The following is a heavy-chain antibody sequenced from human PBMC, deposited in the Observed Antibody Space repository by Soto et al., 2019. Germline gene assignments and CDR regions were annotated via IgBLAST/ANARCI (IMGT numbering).Heavy chain of an antibody. CDR1: GYTFFSYD. Sequence: QVHLVQSGVEVKTPGASVKVSCQASGYTFFSYDISWVRQAPGQGLEWMGWISTYSGDTKYAQKFHGRVTTTKDTSTTTGYLELRILRSDDTAVYYSARHHGPTTSENWFDPWGQGTLVTVSS. V-gene: IGHV1-18*01. J-gene: IGHJ5*02. D-gene: IGHD5-12*01. CDR3: ARHHGPTTSENWFDP. CDR2: ISTYSGDT.